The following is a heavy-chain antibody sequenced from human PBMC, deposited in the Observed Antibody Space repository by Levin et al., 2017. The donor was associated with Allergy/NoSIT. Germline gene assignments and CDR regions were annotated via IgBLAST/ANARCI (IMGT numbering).Heavy chain of an antibody. J-gene: IGHJ3*02. CDR1: GFTFSSYA. V-gene: IGHV3-23*01. CDR3: AKSFIFRFLAWSPPLAFDI. CDR2: ISGSGGST. Sequence: ASVKVSCAASGFTFSSYAMSWVRQAPGKGLEWVSAISGSGGSTYYADSVKGRVTIARDNSKNTLYLQMNSLSAEDTAVYYCAKSFIFRFLAWSPPLAFDIWGQGTLVTVSS. D-gene: IGHD3-3*01.